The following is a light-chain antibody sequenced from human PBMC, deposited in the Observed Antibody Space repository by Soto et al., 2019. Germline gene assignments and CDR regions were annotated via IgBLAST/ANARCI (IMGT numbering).Light chain of an antibody. CDR1: SSNIGAGYD. J-gene: IGLJ1*01. V-gene: IGLV1-40*01. CDR3: QSYDNSLGGYV. CDR2: GNI. Sequence: QSVLTQPPSVPGAPGQRVTISCTGNSSNIGAGYDVHWYQHLPGTAPKLLICGNINRPSGVPDRFSGSKSGTSASLAITGLQAEDDADYYCQSYDNSLGGYVFGTGTKLTVL.